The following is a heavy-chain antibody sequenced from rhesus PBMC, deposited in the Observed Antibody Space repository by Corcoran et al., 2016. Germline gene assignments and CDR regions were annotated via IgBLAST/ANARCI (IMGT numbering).Heavy chain of an antibody. Sequence: QVQLQESGPGLVKPSETLSLTCAFSGGSISRNYWSWIRQAPGKGLEWIGYIYGGSGSTSYNPSLKSRVTISTDTSKNQFSLKLSSVTAADTAVYYCARSGRQLAKFDYWGQGVLVTVSS. CDR1: GGSISRNY. J-gene: IGHJ4*01. CDR2: IYGGSGST. V-gene: IGHV4-147*01. D-gene: IGHD6-25*01. CDR3: ARSGRQLAKFDY.